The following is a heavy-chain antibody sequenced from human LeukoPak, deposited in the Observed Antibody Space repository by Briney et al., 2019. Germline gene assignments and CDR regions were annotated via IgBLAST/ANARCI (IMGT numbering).Heavy chain of an antibody. V-gene: IGHV1-8*03. J-gene: IGHJ4*02. D-gene: IGHD5-12*01. CDR3: ARGRSTGYPYYFEY. CDR1: GYTFTSYD. Sequence: AASVKVSCKASGYTFTSYDINWVRQATGQGLEWMGWMNPNSGSTGYAQKSQGRVTITRNTSISTAYMELSGLRSEDTAVYYCARGRSTGYPYYFEYWGQGTLVTVSS. CDR2: MNPNSGST.